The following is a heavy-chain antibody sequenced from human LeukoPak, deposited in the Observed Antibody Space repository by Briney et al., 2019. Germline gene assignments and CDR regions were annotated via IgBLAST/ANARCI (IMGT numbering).Heavy chain of an antibody. CDR1: GFTFTDFL. CDR2: SRNKARGYSA. V-gene: IGHV3-72*01. CDR3: SRLASVADSDYLDY. Sequence: GGSLRLSCAASGFTFTDFLMDWVRLTPGKGLEWIGRSRNKARGYSAEYAASVQGRFTISRDESKNSLYLQMNSLKTEDTAVYYCSRLASVADSDYLDYWGQGNLVTVSS. J-gene: IGHJ4*02. D-gene: IGHD6-19*01.